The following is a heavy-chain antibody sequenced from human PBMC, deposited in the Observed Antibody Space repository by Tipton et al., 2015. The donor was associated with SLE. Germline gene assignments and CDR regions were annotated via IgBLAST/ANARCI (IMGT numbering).Heavy chain of an antibody. Sequence: TLSLTCTVSGGSVSTTTYYWAWIRQPPGKGREWIGTISYSGSSGSTYSNPSLDSRVTISVDTSNNLFSLRLSSVTAADTAVYYCARHQVGTMMTAWGQGTLVTVSS. V-gene: IGHV4-39*01. J-gene: IGHJ5*02. D-gene: IGHD3-22*01. CDR2: ISYSGSSGST. CDR3: ARHQVGTMMTA. CDR1: GGSVSTTTYY.